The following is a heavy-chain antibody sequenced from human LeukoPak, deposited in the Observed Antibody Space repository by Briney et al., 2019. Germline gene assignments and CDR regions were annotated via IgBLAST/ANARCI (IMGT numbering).Heavy chain of an antibody. V-gene: IGHV4-59*11. CDR1: GDSISSHY. Sequence: SETLSLTCSVSGDSISSHYGGWIRQTPGKGLEWIGYVYYSGTTVYNPSLRSRVTVSVDTSKIEFSLKLSCMTTADAAVYYCARVVETIQWATWFDPWGQGTLVTVS. CDR2: VYYSGTT. CDR3: ARVVETIQWATWFDP. D-gene: IGHD5-24*01. J-gene: IGHJ5*02.